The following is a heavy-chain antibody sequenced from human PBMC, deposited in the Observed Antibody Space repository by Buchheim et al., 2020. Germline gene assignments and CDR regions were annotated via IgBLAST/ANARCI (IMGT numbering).Heavy chain of an antibody. Sequence: QVQLQESGPGLVKPSETLSLTCTVSGGSISSYYWSWIRQPPGKGLEWIGYIYYRGSTNYNPSLTSRVPISVDTSKNQFSLKLSSVTAADTAGYYCARVDGGSSAGDYWGQGTL. J-gene: IGHJ4*02. V-gene: IGHV4-59*01. D-gene: IGHD6-6*01. CDR3: ARVDGGSSAGDY. CDR1: GGSISSYY. CDR2: IYYRGST.